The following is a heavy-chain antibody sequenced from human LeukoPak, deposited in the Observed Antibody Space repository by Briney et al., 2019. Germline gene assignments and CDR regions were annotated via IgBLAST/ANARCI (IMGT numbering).Heavy chain of an antibody. CDR1: GYTFTSYG. Sequence: ASVKVSCKASGYTFTSYGISWVRQAPGQGLEWMGWISAYNGNTNYAQKLQGRVTMTTDTSTSTAYMELRSLRSDDTAVYYCARARGGTLITTIDYWGQGALVTVSS. D-gene: IGHD3-22*01. J-gene: IGHJ4*02. CDR2: ISAYNGNT. V-gene: IGHV1-18*01. CDR3: ARARGGTLITTIDY.